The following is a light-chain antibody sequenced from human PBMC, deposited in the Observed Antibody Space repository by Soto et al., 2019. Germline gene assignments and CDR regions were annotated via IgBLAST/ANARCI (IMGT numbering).Light chain of an antibody. CDR3: QQYNDWPPRWT. V-gene: IGKV3-15*01. Sequence: EIVMTQSPATLSLSPGERATLSCRASQSVTVNLAWYQQKPGQAPRLLIYRASTRATDIPARFSGGGSGTEFTLTISSLQSEDFAVYICQQYNDWPPRWTFGQGTKVEIK. CDR2: RAS. J-gene: IGKJ1*01. CDR1: QSVTVN.